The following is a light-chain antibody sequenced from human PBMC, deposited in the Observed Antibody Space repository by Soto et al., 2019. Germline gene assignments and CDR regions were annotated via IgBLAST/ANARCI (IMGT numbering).Light chain of an antibody. CDR3: QQRSNWPTT. CDR1: QSVSSY. J-gene: IGKJ1*01. V-gene: IGKV3-11*01. Sequence: EIVLTQSPATLSLSPGDIATLCCRASQSVSSYLAWYQQKPGQAPRLLIYDASNRATGIPARFSGSWSGTDCTLTISSLEPEDVAVYYCQQRSNWPTTLGQGTKVDIK. CDR2: DAS.